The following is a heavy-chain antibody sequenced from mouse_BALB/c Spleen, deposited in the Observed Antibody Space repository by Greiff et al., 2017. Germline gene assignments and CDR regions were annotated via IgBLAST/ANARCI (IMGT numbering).Heavy chain of an antibody. CDR1: GFTFTDYY. J-gene: IGHJ2*01. CDR2: IRNKANGYTT. V-gene: IGHV7-3*02. CDR3: ARETYFDY. Sequence: RVESGGGLVQPGGSLRLSCATSGFTFTDYYMSWVRQPPGKALEWLGFIRNKANGYTTEYSASVKGRFTISRDNSQSILYLQMNTLRAEDSATYYCARETYFDYWGQGTTLTVSS.